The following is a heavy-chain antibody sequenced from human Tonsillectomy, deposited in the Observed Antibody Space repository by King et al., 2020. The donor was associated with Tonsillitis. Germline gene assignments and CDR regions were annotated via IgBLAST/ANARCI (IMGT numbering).Heavy chain of an antibody. CDR2: VYSMEST. Sequence: VQLQESGPGLVKPSQTLSLNCTVSGCSISRGRYYWSWIRQAAGKGLEWIGRVYSMESTNYNPPLKSRVTMSVDTSKNQFSLKVSSVSAADTAGYYCAREGCSSTSCSHFDYWGQGTLVTVSS. CDR3: AREGCSSTSCSHFDY. CDR1: GCSISRGRYY. D-gene: IGHD2-2*01. J-gene: IGHJ4*02. V-gene: IGHV4-61*02.